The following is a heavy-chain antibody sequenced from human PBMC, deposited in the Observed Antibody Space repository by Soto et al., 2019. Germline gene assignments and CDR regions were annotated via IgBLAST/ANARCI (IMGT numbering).Heavy chain of an antibody. J-gene: IGHJ4*02. Sequence: PGGSLRLSCAASGFTFSSYAMHWVRQAPGKGLEWVAVISYDGSNKYYADSVKGRFTISRDNSKNTLYLQMNSLRAEDTAVYYCARAIRAGNLLDYWGQGTLVTVSS. V-gene: IGHV3-30-3*01. D-gene: IGHD6-19*01. CDR2: ISYDGSNK. CDR3: ARAIRAGNLLDY. CDR1: GFTFSSYA.